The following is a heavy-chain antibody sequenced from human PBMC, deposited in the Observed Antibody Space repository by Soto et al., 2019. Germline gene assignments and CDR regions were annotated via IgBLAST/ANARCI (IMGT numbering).Heavy chain of an antibody. CDR1: GYSFTKYA. D-gene: IGHD2-15*01. CDR3: ARLGVVLAVTTEYNWFDP. Sequence: GAAGKVSCKASGYSFTKYAMTWVRQAPGQKLEWMGWINAGHGNTKYSQKFQGRVTITRDTSASTAYMELSSLRSEDTAVYYCARLGVVLAVTTEYNWFDPCGQGTLVTVSS. V-gene: IGHV1-3*01. J-gene: IGHJ5*02. CDR2: INAGHGNT.